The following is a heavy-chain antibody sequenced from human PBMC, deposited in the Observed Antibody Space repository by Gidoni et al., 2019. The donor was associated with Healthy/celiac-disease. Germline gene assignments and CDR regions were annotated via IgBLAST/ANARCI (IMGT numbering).Heavy chain of an antibody. D-gene: IGHD3-16*01. CDR1: GFTFRSYG. CDR2: IWYDGSNK. Sequence: QVQLVESGGGVVQPGRSLRLSCAASGFTFRSYGMHWVRQAPGKGLEWVAVIWYDGSNKYYADSVKGRFTISRDNSKNTLYLQMNSLRAEDTAVYYCARDIMGRATNWFDPWGQGTLVTVSS. V-gene: IGHV3-33*01. CDR3: ARDIMGRATNWFDP. J-gene: IGHJ5*02.